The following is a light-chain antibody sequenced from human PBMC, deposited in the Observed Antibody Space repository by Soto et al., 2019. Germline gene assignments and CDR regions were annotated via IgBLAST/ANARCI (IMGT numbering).Light chain of an antibody. Sequence: DIQMTQSPSSLSASVGDRATITCRASQSISSYLNWYQQKPGKAPKILIYAASSLQSGVPSRFSGSGSGTDCTLTISSLQPEDFATYYCQQSYSTPWTFGQGTKVDIK. CDR2: AAS. CDR3: QQSYSTPWT. CDR1: QSISSY. J-gene: IGKJ1*01. V-gene: IGKV1-39*01.